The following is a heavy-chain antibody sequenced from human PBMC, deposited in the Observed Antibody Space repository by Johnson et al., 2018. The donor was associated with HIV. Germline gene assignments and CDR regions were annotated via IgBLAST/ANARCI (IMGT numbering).Heavy chain of an antibody. D-gene: IGHD3-22*01. CDR1: GFTFSSYW. Sequence: EVQLVESGGGLVQPGGSLRLSCAASGFTFSSYWMHWVRQAPGKGLVWVANIKQDGSDKYYVDSVKGRFTISRDNAKNSLYLQTNSLRAEDTAVYYCARSYYDSSGYPHYAFDIWGQGTMVTVSS. CDR3: ARSYYDSSGYPHYAFDI. CDR2: IKQDGSDK. V-gene: IGHV3-7*01. J-gene: IGHJ3*02.